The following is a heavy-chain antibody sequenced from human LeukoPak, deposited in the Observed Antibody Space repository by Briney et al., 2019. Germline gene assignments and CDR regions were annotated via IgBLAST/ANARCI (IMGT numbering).Heavy chain of an antibody. CDR3: ARGRSIAVYYYYGMDV. D-gene: IGHD6-6*01. V-gene: IGHV5-51*01. J-gene: IGHJ6*02. CDR1: GYNFTNYW. CDR2: IHPGKSDT. Sequence: GESLKISCKGSGYNFTNYWVGWVRQMPGKGLEWMGLIHPGKSDTRYGPSFQGQVTISADKSISTAYLQWSSLKASDTAMYYCARGRSIAVYYYYGMDVWGQGTTVTVSS.